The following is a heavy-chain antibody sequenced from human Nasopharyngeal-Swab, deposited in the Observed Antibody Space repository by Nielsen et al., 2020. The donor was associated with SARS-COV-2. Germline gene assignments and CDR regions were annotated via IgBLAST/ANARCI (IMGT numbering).Heavy chain of an antibody. CDR3: ARGCVLTGPSCYYYGMDV. V-gene: IGHV3-13*01. CDR1: GFPFSNYD. J-gene: IGHJ6*02. D-gene: IGHD3-9*01. CDR2: IGNVGER. Sequence: GVLKISCAASGFPFSNYDMHWVRQATGKGLEWVSDIGNVGERYYADSVKGRFTISRDNAKNSLYLQMNSLRAEDTAVYFCARGCVLTGPSCYYYGMDVWGQGTTVTVSS.